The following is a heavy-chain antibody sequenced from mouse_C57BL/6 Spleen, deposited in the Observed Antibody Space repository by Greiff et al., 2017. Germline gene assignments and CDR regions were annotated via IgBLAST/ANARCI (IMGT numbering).Heavy chain of an antibody. V-gene: IGHV10-1*01. CDR3: GRQRGYFDY. CDR2: IRSKSNNYAT. Sequence: EVKLVESGGGLVQPKGSLKLSCAASGFSFNTYALNWVRQAPGQGLEWVARIRSKSNNYATYYADSVKDRFTISRDDSESMLYLQMNNLKTEDTAMYYCGRQRGYFDYWGQGTTLTVSS. J-gene: IGHJ2*01. CDR1: GFSFNTYA.